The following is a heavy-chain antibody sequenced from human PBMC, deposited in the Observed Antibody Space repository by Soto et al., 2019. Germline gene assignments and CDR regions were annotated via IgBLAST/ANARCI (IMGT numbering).Heavy chain of an antibody. CDR2: ISSDGSNK. J-gene: IGHJ4*02. CDR3: ARDDEGGSDCDLGY. D-gene: IGHD1-26*01. Sequence: QVQLVESGGGVVQPGRSLRLSCAVAGFTFSSHAMHWVRQAPGKGLEWVTLISSDGSNKYYADSVKGRFTTYRDNSKNTMYLQMNSLRGEDTAVYYCARDDEGGSDCDLGYWGQGALVTVSS. CDR1: GFTFSSHA. V-gene: IGHV3-30-3*01.